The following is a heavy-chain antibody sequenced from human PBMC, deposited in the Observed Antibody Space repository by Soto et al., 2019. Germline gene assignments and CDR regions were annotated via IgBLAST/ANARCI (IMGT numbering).Heavy chain of an antibody. V-gene: IGHV3-33*01. CDR2: IWYDGSNK. Sequence: QVQLVESGGGVVQPGRSLRLSCAASGFTFSSYGMHWVRQAPGKGLEWVAVIWYDGSNKYYADSVKGRFTISRDNSKNTLDLQMNSLRAEDTAVYYCARGTHYYGSGHCDYWGQGTLVTVSS. D-gene: IGHD3-10*01. J-gene: IGHJ4*02. CDR1: GFTFSSYG. CDR3: ARGTHYYGSGHCDY.